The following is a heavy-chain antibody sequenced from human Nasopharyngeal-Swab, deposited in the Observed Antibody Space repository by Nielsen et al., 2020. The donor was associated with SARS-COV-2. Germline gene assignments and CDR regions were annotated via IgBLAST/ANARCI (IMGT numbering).Heavy chain of an antibody. J-gene: IGHJ4*02. D-gene: IGHD3-16*01. CDR2: IYLDDDK. CDR3: AHRRLSGDYGDYVEY. CDR1: GFSLSTSGMG. V-gene: IGHV2-5*02. Sequence: SGPTLVKPTQTLTLTCTFSGFSLSTSGMGVGWIRQPPGKALEWLALIYLDDDKRYSPSLKSRLTITKDTSKNQVVLTMTNMDPVDTATYYCAHRRLSGDYGDYVEYWGQGTLVTVSS.